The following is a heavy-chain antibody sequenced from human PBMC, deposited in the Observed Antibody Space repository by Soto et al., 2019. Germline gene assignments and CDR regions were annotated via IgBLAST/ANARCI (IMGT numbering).Heavy chain of an antibody. V-gene: IGHV4-39*01. CDR1: GGSINSKSYF. Sequence: SETLSLTCSVSGGSINSKSYFWGWIRQTPGKGLEWIASINYVGKTYYSPSLKSRLAISVDTSKNQFSLKLSSVTAADTAVYYCATAGGAYYNVLTGPCDWGQGTLVTVSS. CDR2: INYVGKT. D-gene: IGHD3-9*01. J-gene: IGHJ4*02. CDR3: ATAGGAYYNVLTGPCD.